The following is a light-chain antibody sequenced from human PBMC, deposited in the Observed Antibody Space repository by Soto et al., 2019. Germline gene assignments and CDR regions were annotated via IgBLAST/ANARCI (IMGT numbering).Light chain of an antibody. CDR1: QSVGSSY. CDR3: QQRSSWPLT. Sequence: IVVTQSPGTLSFYPGERATLSCWASQSVGSSYLAWYQQRPGQAPRLLIYDASNRATGIPARFSGSGSGTDFTLTISSLQSEDFAVYYCQQRSSWPLTFGGGTKV. CDR2: DAS. J-gene: IGKJ4*01. V-gene: IGKV3-11*01.